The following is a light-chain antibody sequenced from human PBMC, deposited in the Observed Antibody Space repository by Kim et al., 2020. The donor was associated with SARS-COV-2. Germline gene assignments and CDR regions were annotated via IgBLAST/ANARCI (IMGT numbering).Light chain of an antibody. CDR3: QQYYSTPYT. V-gene: IGKV4-1*01. CDR1: QSVLYSSNNKNY. Sequence: DIVMTQSPDSLAVSLGERATINCKSSQSVLYSSNNKNYLAWYQQKPGQPPKLLIYWASTQEYGVPDRFSGSGSGTDFTLTISSLQAEDVAVYYCQQYYSTPYTFGQGTKLEI. J-gene: IGKJ2*01. CDR2: WAS.